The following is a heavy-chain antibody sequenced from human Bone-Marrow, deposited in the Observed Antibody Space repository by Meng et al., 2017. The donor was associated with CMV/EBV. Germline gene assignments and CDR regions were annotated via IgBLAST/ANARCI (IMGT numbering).Heavy chain of an antibody. V-gene: IGHV1-46*01. D-gene: IGHD1-26*01. Sequence: ASVKVSCKASGYNFTSFYMNWVRQAPGQGLEWMGIINPSGGRTRYAQKFQGRVIMTGDMSTSTVYMELSSLRSEDTAVYYCAMGATIIAEFWGQGALVTVSS. CDR3: AMGATIIAEF. CDR2: INPSGGRT. J-gene: IGHJ4*02. CDR1: GYNFTSFY.